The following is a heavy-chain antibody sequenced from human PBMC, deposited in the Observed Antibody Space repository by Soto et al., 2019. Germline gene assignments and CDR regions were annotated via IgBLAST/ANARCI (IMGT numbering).Heavy chain of an antibody. D-gene: IGHD3-3*01. Sequence: QVQLVQSGAEVKKPGSSVKVSCKASGGTFSSYAISWVRQAPGQGLEWMGGIIPIFGTANYAQKFQGRVTITADESTSTAYMELSSLRSDDTAVYYCARVNTVTIFGVAEYDAFDIWGQGTMVTVSS. CDR2: IIPIFGTA. J-gene: IGHJ3*02. V-gene: IGHV1-69*01. CDR1: GGTFSSYA. CDR3: ARVNTVTIFGVAEYDAFDI.